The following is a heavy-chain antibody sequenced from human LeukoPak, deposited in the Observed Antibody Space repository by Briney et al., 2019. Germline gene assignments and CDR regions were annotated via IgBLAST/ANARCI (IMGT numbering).Heavy chain of an antibody. CDR3: ARGVPAAGYFDY. D-gene: IGHD6-13*01. CDR1: GFTVSSNY. V-gene: IGHV3-53*01. CDR2: IYSGGST. Sequence: GGSLRLSCAASGFTVSSNYMSWVRQPPGKGLEWVSAIYSGGSTYYADSVKGRFTISRDGSKNTLYLQMNSLRAEDTAVYYCARGVPAAGYFDYWGQGTLVTVSS. J-gene: IGHJ4*02.